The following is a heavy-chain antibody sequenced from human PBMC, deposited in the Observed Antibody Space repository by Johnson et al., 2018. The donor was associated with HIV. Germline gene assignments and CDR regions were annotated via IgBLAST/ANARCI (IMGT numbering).Heavy chain of an antibody. V-gene: IGHV3-9*01. J-gene: IGHJ3*02. CDR2: ISWNSGSI. D-gene: IGHD2-2*03. Sequence: QLVESGGDVVQPGRSLRLSCAASGFTFRSYAMHWVRQAPGKGLEWVSGISWNSGSIGYADSVKGRFTISRDNAKNSLYLQMNGLRAEDTAVYYCARDLDRSAFDIWGQGTMVTVSS. CDR1: GFTFRSYA. CDR3: ARDLDRSAFDI.